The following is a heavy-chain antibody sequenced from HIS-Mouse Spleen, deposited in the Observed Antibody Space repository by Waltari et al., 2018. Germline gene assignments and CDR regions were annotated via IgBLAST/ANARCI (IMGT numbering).Heavy chain of an antibody. CDR2: MNPNSGNT. Sequence: QVQLVQSGAEVKKPGASVKVSCKPSGYTFTSYDINWVRQATGQGLEWMGWMNPNSGNTGYAQKFQGRVTMTRNTSISTAYMELSSLRSDTAVYYCARGHDYSNYFDYWGQGTLVTVSS. CDR1: GYTFTSYD. J-gene: IGHJ4*02. D-gene: IGHD4-4*01. V-gene: IGHV1-8*01. CDR3: ARGHDYSNYFDY.